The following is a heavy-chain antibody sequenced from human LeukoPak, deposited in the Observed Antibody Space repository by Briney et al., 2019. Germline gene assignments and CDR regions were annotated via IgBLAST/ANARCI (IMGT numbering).Heavy chain of an antibody. J-gene: IGHJ5*02. CDR3: AKDQQSISYSP. V-gene: IGHV3-7*03. D-gene: IGHD4-11*01. CDR2: IKTDGSEK. Sequence: GGSLRLSCAASGFTFSNYWMHWVRQAPGKGLEWVAHIKTDGSEKYYVDSVKGRFTISRDNAKNSLSLQMNSLRVEDTAIYNCAKDQQSISYSPWGQGTLVTVSS. CDR1: GFTFSNYW.